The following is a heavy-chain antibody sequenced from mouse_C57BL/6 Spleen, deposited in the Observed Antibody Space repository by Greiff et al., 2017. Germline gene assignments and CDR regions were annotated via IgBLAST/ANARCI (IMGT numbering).Heavy chain of an antibody. J-gene: IGHJ1*03. CDR1: GYTFTDYY. V-gene: IGHV1-26*01. CDR2: INPNNGGT. D-gene: IGHD2-5*01. Sequence: EVQLQQSGPELVKPGASVKISCKASGYTFTDYYMNWVKQSHGKSLEWIGDINPNNGGTSYNQKFKGKATLTVDKSSSTAYMELRSLTSEDSAVYYCTEYRNYYVDGWGTGTTVTVSS. CDR3: TEYRNYYVDG.